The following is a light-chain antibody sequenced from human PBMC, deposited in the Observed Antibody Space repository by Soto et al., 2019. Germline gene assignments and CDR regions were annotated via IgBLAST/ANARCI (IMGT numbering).Light chain of an antibody. J-gene: IGKJ2*01. CDR1: QSVTSRY. V-gene: IGKV3-20*01. CDR3: QQYDSSPYT. Sequence: EIVLTQSPGTLSVSPGGRATLSCRASQSVTSRYLGWYQQKPGQTPRLLIHGASSRAAGIPDRFSGSGSGTDFTLTISRLEPEDFAVKYCQQYDSSPYTFGQGTQLEIK. CDR2: GAS.